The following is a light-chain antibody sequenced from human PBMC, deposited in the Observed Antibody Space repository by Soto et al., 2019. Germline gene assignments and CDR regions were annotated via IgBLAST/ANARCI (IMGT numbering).Light chain of an antibody. J-gene: IGKJ1*01. CDR3: QQYNSYST. CDR2: KAS. CDR1: QSISSW. V-gene: IGKV1-5*03. Sequence: DIQMTHSPSILSAYVGCRFTITCRASQSISSWLAWYKQKPGKAPNLLIYKASSSESGVPSRFSGSGSGTEFTLTISSMKPDDFATYYCQQYNSYSTFGQGTKVDIK.